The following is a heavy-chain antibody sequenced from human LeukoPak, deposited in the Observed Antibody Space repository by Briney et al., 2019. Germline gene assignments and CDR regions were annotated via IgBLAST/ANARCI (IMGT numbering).Heavy chain of an antibody. CDR3: ARVGDYALKD. Sequence: SETLSLTCTVSGGSTSNYYWTWIRQPPGKGLEWIGYIYNSGSTNYNPSLKSRVTISVDTSKNQFSLKLSSVTAADTAVYYCARVGDYALKDWGQGNLVTVSS. D-gene: IGHD4-17*01. CDR2: IYNSGST. V-gene: IGHV4-59*01. CDR1: GGSTSNYY. J-gene: IGHJ4*02.